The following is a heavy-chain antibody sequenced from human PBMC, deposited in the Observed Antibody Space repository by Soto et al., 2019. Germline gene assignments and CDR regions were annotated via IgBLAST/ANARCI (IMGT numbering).Heavy chain of an antibody. CDR1: GYSFTSYW. CDR3: ARQGTAAGRRDYYYYYGMDV. D-gene: IGHD6-13*01. CDR2: IDPSDSYT. V-gene: IGHV5-10-1*01. Sequence: PGESLKISCKGSGYSFTSYWISWVRQMPGKGLEWMGRIDPSDSYTNYSPSFQGHVTISADKSISTAYLQWSSLKASDTAMYYCARQGTAAGRRDYYYYYGMDVWGQGTTVTVSS. J-gene: IGHJ6*02.